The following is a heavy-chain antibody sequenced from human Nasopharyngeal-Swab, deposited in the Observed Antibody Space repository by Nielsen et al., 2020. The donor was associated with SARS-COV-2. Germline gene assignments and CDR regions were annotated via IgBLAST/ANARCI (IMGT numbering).Heavy chain of an antibody. CDR1: GGSVSSNDW. D-gene: IGHD2-2*01. Sequence: SETPSLTCAVSGGSVSSNDWWTWVRRSPGKGLEWIGEVSHSGSINYNPSLKSRVTLSMDKSKRQFSLRLTSVSAADTAVYFCARGDLVVVPSPILGLGPFFYYFYLDVWGKGTTVTVSS. V-gene: IGHV4-4*02. J-gene: IGHJ6*03. CDR3: ARGDLVVVPSPILGLGPFFYYFYLDV. CDR2: VSHSGSI.